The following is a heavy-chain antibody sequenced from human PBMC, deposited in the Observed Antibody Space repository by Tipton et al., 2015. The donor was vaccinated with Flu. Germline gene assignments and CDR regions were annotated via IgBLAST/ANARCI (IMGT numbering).Heavy chain of an antibody. CDR1: GFIFSKAA. CDR2: IKSKTDGGTT. Sequence: CAASGFIFSKAAMSWVRQAPGKGLEWVGHIKSKTDGGTTDYAAPVKGRFSISRDDAKNTLYLQMNSLTTGDTAVYYCARTFCSSAKCYTFYASDFWGQGTMVTVSS. V-gene: IGHV3-15*01. D-gene: IGHD2-2*01. CDR3: ARTFCSSAKCYTFYASDF. J-gene: IGHJ3*01.